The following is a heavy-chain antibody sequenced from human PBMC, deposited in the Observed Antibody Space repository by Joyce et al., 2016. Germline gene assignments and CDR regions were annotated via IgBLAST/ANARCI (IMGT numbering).Heavy chain of an antibody. CDR3: ARAKDYFGLTTYLYYFDY. V-gene: IGHV5-51*01. Sequence: EVRLVQSGAEVKKPGESVRISCNGSGYSFTTSWIGWVRQMPGKGLEGMGIIYPDASDTKYSPSVQGQVTISADKSISTAYLQWSSLKASDTAIYYCARAKDYFGLTTYLYYFDYWGQGTLVTVSS. CDR2: IYPDASDT. CDR1: GYSFTTSW. D-gene: IGHD3-10*01. J-gene: IGHJ4*02.